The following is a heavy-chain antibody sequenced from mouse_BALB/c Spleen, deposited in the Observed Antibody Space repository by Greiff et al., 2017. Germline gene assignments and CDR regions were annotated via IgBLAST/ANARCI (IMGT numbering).Heavy chain of an antibody. J-gene: IGHJ2*01. D-gene: IGHD1-1*01. CDR2: ISSGGST. CDR3: ARDPYYYGSSSYFDY. V-gene: IGHV5-6-5*01. CDR1: GFTFSSYA. Sequence: EVKLMESGGGLVKPGGSLKLSCAASGFTFSSYAMSWVRQTPEKRLEWVASISSGGSTYYPDSVKGRFTISRDNARNILYLQMSSLRSEDTAMYYCARDPYYYGSSSYFDYWGQGTTVTVSA.